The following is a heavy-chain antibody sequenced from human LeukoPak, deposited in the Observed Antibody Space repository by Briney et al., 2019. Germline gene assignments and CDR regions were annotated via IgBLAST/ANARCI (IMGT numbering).Heavy chain of an antibody. CDR1: GFTFSSYA. CDR2: ISGSGGST. CDR3: AVVAGRFPPDY. V-gene: IGHV3-23*01. Sequence: GGSLRLSCAASGFTFSSYAMSWVRQAPGEGLEWVSAISGSGGSTYYADSVEGRFTISRDNSKNTLFLQMHNLRGDDTAMYYCAVVAGRFPPDYWGQGTLVTVSS. D-gene: IGHD6-19*01. J-gene: IGHJ4*02.